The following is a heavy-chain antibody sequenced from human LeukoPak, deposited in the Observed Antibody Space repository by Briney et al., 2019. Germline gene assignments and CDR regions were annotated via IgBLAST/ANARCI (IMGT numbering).Heavy chain of an antibody. CDR1: GGSFSGYY. CDR2: INHSGST. CDR3: ARVAGYSSPAAAGEYYFDY. J-gene: IGHJ4*02. D-gene: IGHD6-13*01. V-gene: IGHV4-34*01. Sequence: PSETLSLTCAVYGGSFSGYYWSWIRQPPGKGLEWIGEINHSGSTNYNPSLKSRVTISVDTSKNQFSLKLSSVTAADTAVYYCARVAGYSSPAAAGEYYFDYWGQGTLVTVSS.